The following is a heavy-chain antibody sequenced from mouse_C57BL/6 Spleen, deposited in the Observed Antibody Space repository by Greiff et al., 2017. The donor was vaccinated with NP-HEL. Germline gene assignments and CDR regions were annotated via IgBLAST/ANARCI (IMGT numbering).Heavy chain of an antibody. CDR2: INPGSGGT. V-gene: IGHV1-54*01. CDR3: ARFRDSNYPAWFAY. Sequence: VQLQQSGAELVRPGTSVKVSCKASGYAFTNYLIEWVKQRPGQGLEWIGVINPGSGGTNYNEKFKGKATLTADKSSSTAYMQLSSLTSEDSAVYFCARFRDSNYPAWFAYWGQGTLVTVSA. CDR1: GYAFTNYL. D-gene: IGHD2-5*01. J-gene: IGHJ3*01.